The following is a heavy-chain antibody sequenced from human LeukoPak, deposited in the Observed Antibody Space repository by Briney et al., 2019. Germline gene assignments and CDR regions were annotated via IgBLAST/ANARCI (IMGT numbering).Heavy chain of an antibody. V-gene: IGHV4-59*01. CDR3: ARGISSGPRPGDY. D-gene: IGHD6-25*01. CDR2: IYYSGST. J-gene: IGHJ4*02. CDR1: GGSISSYY. Sequence: SETLSLTCTVSGGSISSYYWSWIRQPPGKGLEWIGYIYYSGSTNYNPSLKSRVTISVDTSKNQFSLKLSSVTAADTAVYYCARGISSGPRPGDYWGQGTLVTVSS.